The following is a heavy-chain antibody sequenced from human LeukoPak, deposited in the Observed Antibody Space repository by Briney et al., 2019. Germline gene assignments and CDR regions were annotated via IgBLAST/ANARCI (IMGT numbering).Heavy chain of an antibody. CDR1: GGSISSSSYY. CDR3: ARLDSAEGLNFDY. CDR2: IYYSGST. V-gene: IGHV4-39*01. Sequence: PSETLSLTCTVSGGSISSSSYYWGWIRQPPGKGLEWIGSIYYSGSTYYNPSLKSRVTISVDTSKNQFSLKLSSVTAADTAVYYCARLDSAEGLNFDYWGQGTLVTVSS. D-gene: IGHD3-9*01. J-gene: IGHJ4*02.